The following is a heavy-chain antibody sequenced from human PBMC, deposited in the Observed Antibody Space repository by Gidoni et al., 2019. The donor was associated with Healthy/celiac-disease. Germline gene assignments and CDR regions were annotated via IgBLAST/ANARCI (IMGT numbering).Heavy chain of an antibody. CDR3: ARVGSGLVDYGDYVGY. D-gene: IGHD4-17*01. CDR2: IYYSGST. Sequence: QVQLQESGPGLVKPSHTLSLTCPVSVGSISSGDYYWSWIRQPPGKGLEWIGYIYYSGSTYYNPSLKSRVTISVDTSKNQFSLKLSSVTAADTAVYYCARVGSGLVDYGDYVGYWGQGTLVTVSS. CDR1: VGSISSGDYY. V-gene: IGHV4-30-4*01. J-gene: IGHJ4*02.